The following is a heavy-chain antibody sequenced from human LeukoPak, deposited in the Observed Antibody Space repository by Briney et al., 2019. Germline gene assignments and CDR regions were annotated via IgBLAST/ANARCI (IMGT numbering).Heavy chain of an antibody. J-gene: IGHJ4*02. CDR2: IKSKTDGGTT. Sequence: PGGSLRLSCAASGFTFSNAWMNWVRQAPGKGLEWVGRIKSKTDGGTTDYAAPVKGRFTISRDDSKNTLYLQMNSLRAEDTAVYYCASGVWGYSGYGGSGFFDYWGREPWSPSPQ. CDR1: GFTFSNAW. CDR3: ASGVWGYSGYGGSGFFDY. D-gene: IGHD5-12*01. V-gene: IGHV3-15*07.